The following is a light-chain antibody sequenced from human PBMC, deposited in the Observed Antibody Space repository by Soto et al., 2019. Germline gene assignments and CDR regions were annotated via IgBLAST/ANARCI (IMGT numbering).Light chain of an antibody. J-gene: IGKJ4*02. CDR2: GAS. CDR1: QSVSSSF. CDR3: QQYGSSPLT. V-gene: IGKV3-20*01. Sequence: EIVLTQSPGTLSLSPGEIATLSCRASQSVSSSFLAWYQQKPGQAPRLLIYGASSRATGIPDMFSGSWSGTDFTLTIRRLEPEDVAVYYCQQYGSSPLTFGGGTKVEIK.